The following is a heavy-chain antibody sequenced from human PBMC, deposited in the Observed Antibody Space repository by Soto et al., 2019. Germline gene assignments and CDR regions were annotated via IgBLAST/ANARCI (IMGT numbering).Heavy chain of an antibody. V-gene: IGHV3-48*01. Sequence: EVQLVESGGGLVQPGGSLRLSCAASGFTFSSYSMNWVRQAPGKGLEWVSYISSTRSAMYYADSVKGRFTISRDNAKTSLYLQLNSLRAEDTAVYYCASDWSYSFDCWGQGTLVTVSS. CDR3: ASDWSYSFDC. J-gene: IGHJ4*02. D-gene: IGHD3-10*01. CDR1: GFTFSSYS. CDR2: ISSTRSAM.